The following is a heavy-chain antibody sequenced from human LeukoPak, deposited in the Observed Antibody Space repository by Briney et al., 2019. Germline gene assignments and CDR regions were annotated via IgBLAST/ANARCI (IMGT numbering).Heavy chain of an antibody. D-gene: IGHD3-22*01. CDR1: GGSISSYY. V-gene: IGHV4-59*01. CDR3: ARGPEADYYDTQGYFDY. Sequence: SETLSLTCTVSGGSISSYYWSWIRQPPGNGLEWIGYIYYSGSTNYNPSLKSRVTISVDTSKNQFSLKLSSVTAADTAVYYCARGPEADYYDTQGYFDYWGQGTLVTVSS. J-gene: IGHJ4*02. CDR2: IYYSGST.